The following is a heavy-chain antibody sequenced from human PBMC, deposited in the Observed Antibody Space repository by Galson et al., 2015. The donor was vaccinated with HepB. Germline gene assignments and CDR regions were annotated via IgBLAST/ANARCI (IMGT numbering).Heavy chain of an antibody. V-gene: IGHV5-51*01. CDR2: MYPGDSDT. CDR1: GYNFNSYW. J-gene: IGHJ4*02. Sequence: QSGAEVKKPGESLRISCKGSGYNFNSYWIGWVRQMPGKGLEWMGIMYPGDSDTRYSPSFQGQVTISADKSISTAYLQWSSLKASDTAMYYCARLRYGSGWYPGDFDYWGQGTLVTVSS. CDR3: ARLRYGSGWYPGDFDY. D-gene: IGHD6-19*01.